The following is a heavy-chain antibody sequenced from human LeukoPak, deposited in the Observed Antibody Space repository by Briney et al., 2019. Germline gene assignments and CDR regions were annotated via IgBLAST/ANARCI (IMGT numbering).Heavy chain of an antibody. D-gene: IGHD6-19*01. J-gene: IGHJ4*02. V-gene: IGHV5-51*01. CDR2: IYPGDSDT. CDR1: GYSFTSYW. CDR3: ARRPGYSSGWWGAFDY. Sequence: GESLKISRKGSGYSFTSYWIGWVRQMPGKGLEWMGIIYPGDSDTRYSPSFQGQVTISADKSISTAYLQWSSLKASDTAMYYCARRPGYSSGWWGAFDYWGQGTLVTVSS.